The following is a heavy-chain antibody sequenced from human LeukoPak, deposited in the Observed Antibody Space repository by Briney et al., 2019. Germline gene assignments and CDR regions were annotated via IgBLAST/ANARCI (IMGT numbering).Heavy chain of an antibody. CDR3: AASTMVRGVIITPLDY. J-gene: IGHJ4*02. Sequence: SVKVSCKASGFPFSNSAMQWVRPARGQPPEWIGWIVVGSGNTNYAQKFQERVTITRDMSTSTAYMELSSLRSEDTAVYYCAASTMVRGVIITPLDYWGQGTLVTVSS. CDR1: GFPFSNSA. CDR2: IVVGSGNT. V-gene: IGHV1-58*02. D-gene: IGHD3-10*01.